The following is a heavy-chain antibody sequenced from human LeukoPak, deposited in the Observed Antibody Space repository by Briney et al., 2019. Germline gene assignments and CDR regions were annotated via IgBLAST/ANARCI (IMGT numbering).Heavy chain of an antibody. J-gene: IGHJ4*02. CDR3: ARDGDRDGYTTHFDY. D-gene: IGHD5-18*01. CDR1: GDSMTKYY. V-gene: IGHV4-59*01. CDR2: IYSSGDT. Sequence: SETLSLTCTVSGDSMTKYYWHWIRQSPGKGLEWIGYIYSSGDTKYNPSLKRRVSISVDTSKNQFSLKVTSVTAADTAVYYCARDGDRDGYTTHFDYWGQGTLVTVSS.